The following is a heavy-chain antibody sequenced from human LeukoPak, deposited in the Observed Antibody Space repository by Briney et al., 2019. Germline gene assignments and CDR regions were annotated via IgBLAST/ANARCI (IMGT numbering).Heavy chain of an antibody. J-gene: IGHJ4*02. D-gene: IGHD6-13*01. Sequence: PGGSLRLSCAASGFTFSDYYMSWIPQAPGQGLKWVSYISSSGSTIYYADSVKGRFTISKDNAKNSLYLQMNRLRAEDTAVYYCARGYSSSWYVVYWGQGTLVTVSS. CDR3: ARGYSSSWYVVY. CDR1: GFTFSDYY. CDR2: ISSSGSTI. V-gene: IGHV3-11*01.